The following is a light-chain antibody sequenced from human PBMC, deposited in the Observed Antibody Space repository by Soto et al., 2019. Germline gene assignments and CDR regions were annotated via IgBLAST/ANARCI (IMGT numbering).Light chain of an antibody. CDR1: QSISSW. V-gene: IGKV1-5*03. CDR3: QQYNSFDAWT. Sequence: DIQMTQSPSTLSASVGDRVTITCRASQSISSWLAWYQQKPGKAPNLLIYKASSLESGVPSRFSGSGSGTEFTLTISSLQPDDFATYYCQQYNSFDAWTFGQGTKVVIK. J-gene: IGKJ1*01. CDR2: KAS.